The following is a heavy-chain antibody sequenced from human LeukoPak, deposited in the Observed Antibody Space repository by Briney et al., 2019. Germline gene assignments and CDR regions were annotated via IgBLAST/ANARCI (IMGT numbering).Heavy chain of an antibody. V-gene: IGHV4-61*01. D-gene: IGHD3-22*01. CDR3: ARVLDSSGYYGGEYYFDY. CDR1: GASVSSGSYY. CDR2: IYYSGST. Sequence: SETLSLTCNVSGASVSSGSYYWSWIRQPPGKELEWIGYIYYSGSTYYNPSLKSRVTISVDTSKNQFSLKLSSVTAADTAVYYCARVLDSSGYYGGEYYFDYWGQGTLVTVSS. J-gene: IGHJ4*02.